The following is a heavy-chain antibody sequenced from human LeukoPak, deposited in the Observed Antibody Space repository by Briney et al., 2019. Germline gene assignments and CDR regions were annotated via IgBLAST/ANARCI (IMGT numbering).Heavy chain of an antibody. Sequence: PSETLSLTCAVYGVSFNDYYWSWIRQSPGTGLEWIGEIHHSGSTNYNSSLESRVTMSIDTSNNQFSLKLTSVTAADTAVYYCASNKYPVQAFDVWGQGTMVTVSS. V-gene: IGHV4-34*01. CDR2: IHHSGST. CDR3: ASNKYPVQAFDV. J-gene: IGHJ3*01. CDR1: GVSFNDYY. D-gene: IGHD2-2*02.